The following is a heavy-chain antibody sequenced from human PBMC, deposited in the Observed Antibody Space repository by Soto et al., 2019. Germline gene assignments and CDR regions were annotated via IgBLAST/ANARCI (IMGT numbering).Heavy chain of an antibody. V-gene: IGHV3-30-3*01. J-gene: IGHJ5*02. CDR2: ISYDGSNE. Sequence: QVQLAESGGGVVQPGGYLRLSCAASGFTSSNYDIHWVRQAPGKGLEWLAMISYDGSNEHYADSVKGRFTISRDNSKSTLYLQMNSLGAEDTAVYYCSRGIKGGLDAWGQGTLVTVSS. CDR1: GFTSSNYD. D-gene: IGHD2-21*01. CDR3: SRGIKGGLDA.